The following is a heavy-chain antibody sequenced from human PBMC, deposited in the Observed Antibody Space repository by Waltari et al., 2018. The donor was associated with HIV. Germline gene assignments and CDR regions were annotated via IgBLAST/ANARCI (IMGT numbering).Heavy chain of an antibody. CDR2: IWYDGSNE. CDR3: ARADCGGDCYFDF. V-gene: IGHV3-33*01. Sequence: QVQLVESGGGVVQPGRSLSLSCAASGFTFRSYGIHWVRQAPGKGLEWVAVIWYDGSNEYYGDSVKGRFTVSRDNSKNMVYLQMNSLRAEDTAMYHCARADCGGDCYFDFWGQGTPVTVSA. D-gene: IGHD2-21*02. CDR1: GFTFRSYG. J-gene: IGHJ4*02.